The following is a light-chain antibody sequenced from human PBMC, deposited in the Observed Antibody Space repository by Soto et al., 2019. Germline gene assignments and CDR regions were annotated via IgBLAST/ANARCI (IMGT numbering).Light chain of an antibody. J-gene: IGKJ5*01. V-gene: IGKV2-28*01. Sequence: DSVMTQSPLSLSVTPGEPASISCRSSQSLLYNNTFNYLDWYLQKPGQSPHLLIYLGSNRASGVPDRFSGSGSGTDFSLKISRVEAEDVGTYYCMQALQSLTFGQGTRLEI. CDR2: LGS. CDR1: QSLLYNNTFNY. CDR3: MQALQSLT.